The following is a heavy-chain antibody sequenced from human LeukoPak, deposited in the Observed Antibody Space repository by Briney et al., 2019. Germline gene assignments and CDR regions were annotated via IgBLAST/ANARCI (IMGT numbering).Heavy chain of an antibody. CDR1: GFTFSSYR. CDR2: IHSDGTST. D-gene: IGHD1-14*01. CDR3: ARATKGLDAFDI. Sequence: GGSLRLSCAASGFTFSSYRMHWVRQAPGKGLVWVSRIHSDGTSTSYADSVKGRFTISRDNAKNSLYLQMNSLRAEDTAVYYCARATKGLDAFDIWGQGTMVTVSS. V-gene: IGHV3-74*01. J-gene: IGHJ3*02.